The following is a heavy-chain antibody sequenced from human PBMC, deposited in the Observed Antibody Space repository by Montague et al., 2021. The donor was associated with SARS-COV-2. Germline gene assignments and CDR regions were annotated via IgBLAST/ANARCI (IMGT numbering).Heavy chain of an antibody. Sequence: SETLSLTCTVSGGSISTSNWSWIRQPPAKGLEWIGYVYYSGRSSNNSSLNSRVTITVDTSKYQVSLNLRSVTAADTAVYFCVRADRRDRDTPHLCCDKGMDLWGQGTMVTVSS. CDR2: VYYSGRS. CDR1: GGSISTSN. D-gene: IGHD2-15*01. V-gene: IGHV4-59*01. CDR3: VRADRRDRDTPHLCCDKGMDL. J-gene: IGHJ5*02.